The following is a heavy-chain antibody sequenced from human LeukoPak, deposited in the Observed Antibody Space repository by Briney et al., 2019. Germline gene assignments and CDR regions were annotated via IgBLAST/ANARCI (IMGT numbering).Heavy chain of an antibody. J-gene: IGHJ4*02. CDR2: IKSKTDGGTT. D-gene: IGHD4-17*01. V-gene: IGHV3-15*01. Sequence: GGSLRLSCAASGFTFSNAWMSWVRQAPGKGLEWVGRIKSKTDGGTTDYAAPVKGRFTISRDDSKNTLYLQMNSLKTEDSAVYYCTTDPPTTVTHVVWGQGTLVTVSS. CDR1: GFTFSNAW. CDR3: TTDPPTTVTHVV.